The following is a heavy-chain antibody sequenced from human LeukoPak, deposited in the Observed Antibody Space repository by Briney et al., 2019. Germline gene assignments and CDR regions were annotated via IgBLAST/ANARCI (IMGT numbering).Heavy chain of an antibody. J-gene: IGHJ4*02. CDR2: INHSGST. Sequence: PSETLSLTCAVYGGSFSGYYWSWIRQPPGKGLEWIGEINHSGSTNYNPSLKSRVTISVDTSKNQFSLKLSSVTAADTAVYYCARGGQQWLVRWFRNYFDYWGQGTLVTVSS. CDR3: ARGGQQWLVRWFRNYFDY. V-gene: IGHV4-34*01. CDR1: GGSFSGYY. D-gene: IGHD6-19*01.